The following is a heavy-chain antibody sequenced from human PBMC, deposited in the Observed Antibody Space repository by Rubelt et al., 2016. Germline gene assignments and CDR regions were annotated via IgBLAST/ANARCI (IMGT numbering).Heavy chain of an antibody. Sequence: QVQLQQWGAGLLKPSEALSLTCAVYGGSFSGYYWSWIRQPPGKGLEWIGEINHSGSTNYNPSPKSRVTRSVGTSKNPFSLKLSSVTAADTAVYYCARGLSRYSSSWYFAYWGQGTLVTVSS. D-gene: IGHD6-13*01. J-gene: IGHJ4*02. CDR1: GGSFSGYY. V-gene: IGHV4-34*01. CDR3: ARGLSRYSSSWYFAY. CDR2: INHSGST.